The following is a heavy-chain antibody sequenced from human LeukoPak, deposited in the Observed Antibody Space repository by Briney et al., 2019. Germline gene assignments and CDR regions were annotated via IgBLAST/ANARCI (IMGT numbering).Heavy chain of an antibody. CDR2: IKQDGSEK. Sequence: GGSLRLSCAASGFTFSNAWMSWVRQAPGKGLEWVANIKQDGSEKYYADSVKGRFTISRDNAKSSLYLRLNSLRVEDTAVYHCASTQTFDYWGQGTLVTVPS. V-gene: IGHV3-7*05. CDR1: GFTFSNAW. J-gene: IGHJ4*02. CDR3: ASTQTFDY.